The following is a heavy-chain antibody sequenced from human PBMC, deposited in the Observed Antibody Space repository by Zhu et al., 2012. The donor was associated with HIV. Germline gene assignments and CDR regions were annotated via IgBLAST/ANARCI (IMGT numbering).Heavy chain of an antibody. Sequence: QVQLQESGPGLVKSSETLSLTCAVSGYSISSGYYWGWIRQPPGKGLERIGNIYHSGSTYYNPSLKSRVTISVDTSKNQFSLKLSSVTAADTAVYYCARHDRDSSGYYWRGFDYWGQEPWSPSPQ. CDR2: IYHSGST. J-gene: IGHJ4*01. D-gene: IGHD3-22*01. V-gene: IGHV4-38-2*01. CDR3: ARHDRDSSGYYWRGFDY. CDR1: GYSISSGYY.